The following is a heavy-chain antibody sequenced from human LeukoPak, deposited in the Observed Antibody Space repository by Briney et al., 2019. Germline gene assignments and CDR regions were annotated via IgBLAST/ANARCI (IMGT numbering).Heavy chain of an antibody. V-gene: IGHV4-39*01. D-gene: IGHD6-19*01. CDR1: GGSISSSSYY. Sequence: ASETLSLTCTVSGGSISSSSYYWGWIRQPPGKGLEWIGSIYYSGSTYYNPSLESRVTISVDTSKNQFSLKLSSVTAADTAVYYCASNQWLVHPWGQGTLVTVSS. J-gene: IGHJ5*02. CDR2: IYYSGST. CDR3: ASNQWLVHP.